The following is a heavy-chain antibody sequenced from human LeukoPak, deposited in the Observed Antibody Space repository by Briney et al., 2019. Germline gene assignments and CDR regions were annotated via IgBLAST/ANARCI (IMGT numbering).Heavy chain of an antibody. CDR1: GFTFSSYG. V-gene: IGHV3-30*18. CDR3: AKTPYSGSLRAFDI. D-gene: IGHD1-26*01. CDR2: ISYDGSNK. Sequence: GRSLRLSCAASGFTFSSYGMHWVRQAPGKGLEWVAVISYDGSNKYYADSVKGRFTISRDNSKSTLYLQMNSLRAEDTAVYYCAKTPYSGSLRAFDIWGQGTMVTVSS. J-gene: IGHJ3*02.